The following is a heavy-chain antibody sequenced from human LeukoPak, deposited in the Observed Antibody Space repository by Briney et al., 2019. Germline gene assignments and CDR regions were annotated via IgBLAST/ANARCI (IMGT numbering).Heavy chain of an antibody. V-gene: IGHV1-46*01. CDR1: GYTFTSYY. CDR2: INPSGGST. CDR3: ARDPSMYSSGWKNYYYYYMDV. D-gene: IGHD6-19*01. Sequence: GASVKVSCKASGYTFTSYYMHWVRQAPGQGLEWMGIINPSGGSTSYAQKFQGRVTMTRDTSTSTVYVELSSLRSEDTAVYYCARDPSMYSSGWKNYYYYYMDVWGKGTTVTISS. J-gene: IGHJ6*03.